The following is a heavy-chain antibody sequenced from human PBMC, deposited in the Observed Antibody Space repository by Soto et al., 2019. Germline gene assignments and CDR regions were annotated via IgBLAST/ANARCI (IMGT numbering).Heavy chain of an antibody. CDR1: GYTFTVYY. CDR2: ISYDGTDE. Sequence: SCKASGYTFTVYYMHWVRQAPGKGLEWVAMISYDGTDEYYADSVKGRFTISRDNSKNAVYLQMNSLRAEDTAVYYCARGDRGAFDLWGQATMVTVSS. V-gene: IGHV3-33*05. CDR3: ARGDRGAFDL. D-gene: IGHD2-21*02. J-gene: IGHJ3*01.